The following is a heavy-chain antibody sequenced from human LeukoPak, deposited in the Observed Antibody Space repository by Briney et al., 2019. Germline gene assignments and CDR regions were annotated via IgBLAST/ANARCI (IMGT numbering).Heavy chain of an antibody. CDR1: GFTFSNFV. CDR2: ISDDGSNK. J-gene: IGHJ4*02. D-gene: IGHD3-22*01. Sequence: GGSLRLSCAASGFTFSNFVIHWVRQAPGKGLEWVAVISDDGSNKYYADSVKGRFSISRDNSKNTLDLQMNSLRAEDTAVYYCARDYDSSGCLDYWGQGTLVTVSS. V-gene: IGHV3-30*04. CDR3: ARDYDSSGCLDY.